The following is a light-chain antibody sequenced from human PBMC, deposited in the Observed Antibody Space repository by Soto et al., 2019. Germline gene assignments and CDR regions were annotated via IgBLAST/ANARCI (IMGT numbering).Light chain of an antibody. CDR2: LGS. CDR1: QSLLHRNGYNY. V-gene: IGKV2-28*01. J-gene: IGKJ4*01. CDR3: MQALQTTLS. Sequence: DIVLTQSPLSLPVTPGEPASISCRSSQSLLHRNGYNYLDWYLQKPGQSPQLLIYLGSNRASGVPDRFSGSGSGTAFTLKTSRVEAEDVGSYYCMQALQTTLSFGGGTKVELK.